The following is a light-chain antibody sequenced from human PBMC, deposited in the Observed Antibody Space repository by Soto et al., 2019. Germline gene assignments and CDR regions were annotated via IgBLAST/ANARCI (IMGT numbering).Light chain of an antibody. CDR3: QQYNNWPRT. CDR1: QSVSSK. Sequence: EIGMTQSPATLSVSPGERATLSCRASQSVSSKLAWYQQKPGQAPRLLIDGASTRATGISARFSGSGSGTQFTLTISSLQSEDSEVYYCQQYNNWPRTFGQGTKVEIK. J-gene: IGKJ1*01. CDR2: GAS. V-gene: IGKV3-15*01.